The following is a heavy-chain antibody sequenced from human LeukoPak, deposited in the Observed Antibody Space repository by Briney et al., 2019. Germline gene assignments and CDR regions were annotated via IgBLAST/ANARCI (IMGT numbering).Heavy chain of an antibody. CDR3: ARGELGYSYGGAFDY. Sequence: SETLSLTCTVSGGSISSGSYYWGWIRQPPGKGLEWIGEINHSGSTNYNPSLKSRVTISVDTSKNQFSLKLSSVTAADTAVYYCARGELGYSYGGAFDYWGQGTLVTVSS. CDR2: INHSGST. CDR1: GGSISSGSYY. D-gene: IGHD5-18*01. J-gene: IGHJ4*02. V-gene: IGHV4-39*07.